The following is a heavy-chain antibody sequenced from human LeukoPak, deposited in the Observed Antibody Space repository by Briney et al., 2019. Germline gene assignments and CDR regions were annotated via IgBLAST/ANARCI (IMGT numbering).Heavy chain of an antibody. J-gene: IGHJ5*02. CDR1: GGSTSSSS. V-gene: IGHV4-59*06. Sequence: SETLSLTCPAPGGSTSSSSWSWIRQPPGKGLAWIGYIYYSGSTYYNPSLEGRVTISVDTSKNQFSLKLSSVTAADTAVYYCARVGQWLDNWFDPWGQGTLVTVSS. D-gene: IGHD6-19*01. CDR2: IYYSGST. CDR3: ARVGQWLDNWFDP.